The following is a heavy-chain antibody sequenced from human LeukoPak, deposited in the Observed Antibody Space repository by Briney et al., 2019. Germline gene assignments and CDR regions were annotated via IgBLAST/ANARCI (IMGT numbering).Heavy chain of an antibody. CDR1: GGSISSTNW. Sequence: SETLSLTCAVSGGSISSTNWWSWVRQPPGKGLEWIGSIYYSGSTYYNPSLKSRVTISVDTSKNQFSLKLSSVTAADTAVYYCARRGFSTGYYKPSYYYMDVWGKGTTVTISS. V-gene: IGHV4-4*02. D-gene: IGHD3-9*01. CDR3: ARRGFSTGYYKPSYYYMDV. CDR2: IYYSGST. J-gene: IGHJ6*03.